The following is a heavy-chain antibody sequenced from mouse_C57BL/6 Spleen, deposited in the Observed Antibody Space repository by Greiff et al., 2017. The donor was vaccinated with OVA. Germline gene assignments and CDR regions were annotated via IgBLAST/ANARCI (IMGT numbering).Heavy chain of an antibody. Sequence: QVQLQQSGTELVKPGASVKLSCKASGYTFTSYWMHWVKQRPGQGLEWIGNINPSNGGTNYNEKFKSKATLTVDKSSSTAYMQLSSLTSEDSAVYYCARNGYDGVDYYAMDYWGQGTSVTVSS. CDR3: ARNGYDGVDYYAMDY. CDR1: GYTFTSYW. D-gene: IGHD2-2*01. CDR2: INPSNGGT. V-gene: IGHV1-53*01. J-gene: IGHJ4*01.